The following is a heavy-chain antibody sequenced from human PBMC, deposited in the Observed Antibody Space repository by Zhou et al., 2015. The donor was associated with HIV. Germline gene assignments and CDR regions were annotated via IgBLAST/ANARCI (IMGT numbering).Heavy chain of an antibody. CDR1: GGTFSNYA. D-gene: IGHD1-26*01. CDR2: IIPIFGTA. Sequence: QVQLVQSGAEVKKPGSSVKVSCKASGGTFSNYAVSWVRQAPGQGLEWMGDIIPIFGTAKYAQKFQGRVTITADRSTSTAYMELRSLRSDDTAVYYCARVKVGATTGAFDIWGQGTMVTVSS. V-gene: IGHV1-69*06. CDR3: ARVKVGATTGAFDI. J-gene: IGHJ3*02.